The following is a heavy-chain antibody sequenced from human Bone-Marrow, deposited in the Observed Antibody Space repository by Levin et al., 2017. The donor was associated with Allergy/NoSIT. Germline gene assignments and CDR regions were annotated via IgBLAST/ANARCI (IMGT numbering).Heavy chain of an antibody. D-gene: IGHD6-19*01. Sequence: PGGSLRLSCAASGFAFNTYWMSWVRQTPGKGLEWVAHIEQGGNHKYYVDSVKGRFTISRDNARNSLFLQMNSLRVEDTAVYYCARDGYSDGWYNGMDVWGPGATVTVSS. CDR2: IEQGGNHK. V-gene: IGHV3-7*01. CDR1: GFAFNTYW. J-gene: IGHJ6*02. CDR3: ARDGYSDGWYNGMDV.